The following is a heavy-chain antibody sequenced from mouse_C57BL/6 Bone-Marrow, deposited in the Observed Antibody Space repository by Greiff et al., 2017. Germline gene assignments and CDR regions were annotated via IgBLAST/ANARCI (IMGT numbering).Heavy chain of an antibody. D-gene: IGHD1-1*01. Sequence: VQLQQSGADLAKPGASVKLSCKASGYTFTTYWMDWVKQRPGQGLEWIGNINPGSGYTKYNQKFKDKATLTADKSSSTAYMQLSSLTYEDSAVYYCARLLRDYWGQGTTLTVSS. V-gene: IGHV1-7*01. CDR2: INPGSGYT. CDR1: GYTFTTYW. CDR3: ARLLRDY. J-gene: IGHJ2*01.